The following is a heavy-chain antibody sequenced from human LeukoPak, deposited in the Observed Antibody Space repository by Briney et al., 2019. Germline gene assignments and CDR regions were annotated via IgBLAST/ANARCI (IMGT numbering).Heavy chain of an antibody. D-gene: IGHD6-13*01. CDR3: ARGFPYSSSWYVCYYYYGMDV. V-gene: IGHV4-34*01. Sequence: SETLSLTCAVYDGSFSGYYWSWIRQPPGKGLEWIGEINHSGSTNYNPSLKSRVTISVDTSKNQFSLKLSSVTAADTAVYYCARGFPYSSSWYVCYYYYGMDVWGQGTTVTVSS. CDR1: DGSFSGYY. J-gene: IGHJ6*02. CDR2: INHSGST.